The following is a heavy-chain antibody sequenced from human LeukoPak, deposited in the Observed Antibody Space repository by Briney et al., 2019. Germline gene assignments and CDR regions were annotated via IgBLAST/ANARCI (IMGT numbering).Heavy chain of an antibody. J-gene: IGHJ6*03. CDR1: GYTFTSYG. CDR2: ISAYNGNT. D-gene: IGHD3-3*01. Sequence: GESLKISCKASGYTFTSYGISWVRQAPGQGLEWMGWISAYNGNTNYAQKLQGRVTMTTDTSTSTAYMELRSLRSDDTAVYYCARGSYYDFWSGTPVGYYMDVWGKGTTVTVSS. CDR3: ARGSYYDFWSGTPVGYYMDV. V-gene: IGHV1-18*01.